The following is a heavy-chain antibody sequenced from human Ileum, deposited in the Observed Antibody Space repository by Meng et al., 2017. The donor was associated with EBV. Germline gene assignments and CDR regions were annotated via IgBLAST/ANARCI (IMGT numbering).Heavy chain of an antibody. CDR3: AKSGLGV. CDR1: GGSVSTSSW. V-gene: IGHV4-4*02. D-gene: IGHD2-8*01. J-gene: IGHJ4*02. Sequence: VRLQVSGPGLVKPSETRSLTCTVSGGSVSTSSWWGWVRQTPEKGLEWIGQVHHTGRSDFNPSLQSRVTMSVDKSKNQFSLNLNSVTAADTAVYYCAKSGLGVWGQGILVTVSS. CDR2: VHHTGRS.